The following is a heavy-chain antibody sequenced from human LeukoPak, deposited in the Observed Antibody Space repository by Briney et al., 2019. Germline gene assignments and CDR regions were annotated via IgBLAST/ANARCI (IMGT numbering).Heavy chain of an antibody. J-gene: IGHJ5*02. CDR2: IIPIFGTA. CDR3: ARGNLEWLLESNWFDP. D-gene: IGHD3-3*01. Sequence: SVKVSCKASGGTFSSYAISWVRQAPGQGLEWMGGIIPIFGTANYAQKFQGRVTITADESTSTAYMELSSLRSEDTAVYYCARGNLEWLLESNWFDPWGQGTLVTVSS. CDR1: GGTFSSYA. V-gene: IGHV1-69*13.